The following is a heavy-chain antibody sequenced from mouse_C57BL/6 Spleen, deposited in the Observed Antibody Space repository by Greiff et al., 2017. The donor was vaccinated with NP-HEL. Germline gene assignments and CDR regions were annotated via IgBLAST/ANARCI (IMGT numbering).Heavy chain of an antibody. Sequence: VQLQESGAELARPGASVKLSCKASGYTFTSYGISWVKQRTGQGLEWIGEIYPRSGNTYYNEKFKGKATLTADKSSSTAYMELRSLTSEDSAVYFCARMGGSSYGYFDVWGTGTTVTVSS. CDR1: GYTFTSYG. J-gene: IGHJ1*03. V-gene: IGHV1-81*01. D-gene: IGHD1-1*01. CDR2: IYPRSGNT. CDR3: ARMGGSSYGYFDV.